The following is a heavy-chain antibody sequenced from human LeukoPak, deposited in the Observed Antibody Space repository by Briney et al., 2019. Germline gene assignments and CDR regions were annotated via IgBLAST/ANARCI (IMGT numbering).Heavy chain of an antibody. D-gene: IGHD3-22*01. CDR1: GYTFTSYW. CDR2: IYPGDSDT. CDR3: ARQAYYDSSDYYFDY. J-gene: IGHJ4*02. V-gene: IGHV5-51*01. Sequence: KVSCKASGYTFTSYWIGWVRQMPGKGLEWMGIIYPGDSDTRYSPSFQGQVTISADKSISTAYLQWSSLKASDTAMYYCARQAYYDSSDYYFDYWGQGTLVTVSS.